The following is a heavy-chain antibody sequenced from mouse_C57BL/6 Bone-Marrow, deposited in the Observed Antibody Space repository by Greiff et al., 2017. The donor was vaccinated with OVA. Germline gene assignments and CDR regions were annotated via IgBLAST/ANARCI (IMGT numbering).Heavy chain of an antibody. CDR1: GFNIKDDY. J-gene: IGHJ3*01. CDR3: TLYDYDVDWFAY. D-gene: IGHD2-4*01. Sequence: EVKLMESGAELVRPGASVKLSCTASGFNIKDDYMHWVKQRPEQGLEWIGWIDPENGDTEYASKFQGKATITADTSSNTAYLQLSSLTSEDTAVYYCTLYDYDVDWFAYWGQGTLVTVSA. CDR2: IDPENGDT. V-gene: IGHV14-4*01.